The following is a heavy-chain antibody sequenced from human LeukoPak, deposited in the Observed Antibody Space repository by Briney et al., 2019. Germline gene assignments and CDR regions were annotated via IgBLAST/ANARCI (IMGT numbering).Heavy chain of an antibody. J-gene: IGHJ5*02. CDR1: GYIFTDYY. CDR2: INPNSGGT. D-gene: IGHD2-2*01. Sequence: GASVKVSCKASGYIFTDYYMHWVRQAPGQELGWMGRINPNSGGTNYAQKFQGRVTMTRDTSISTAYMELSRLRSDDTAVYYCARGTVVPAALNWFDPWGQGTLVTVSS. CDR3: ARGTVVPAALNWFDP. V-gene: IGHV1-2*06.